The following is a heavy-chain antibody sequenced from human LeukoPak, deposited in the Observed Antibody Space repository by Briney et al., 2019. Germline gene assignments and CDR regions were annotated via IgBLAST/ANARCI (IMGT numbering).Heavy chain of an antibody. CDR1: GFTLSTYA. V-gene: IGHV3-23*01. Sequence: GGSLRLSCAASGFTLSTYAMSWVRQTPGKGLEWVAATSSSDAGTYHADSVRGRFTISRDDSTNTLYLQMSSLRAEDTAMYYCAKAVGVIYMGIDFWGQETLVTVSS. D-gene: IGHD3-10*01. CDR3: AKAVGVIYMGIDF. J-gene: IGHJ4*02. CDR2: TSSSDAGT.